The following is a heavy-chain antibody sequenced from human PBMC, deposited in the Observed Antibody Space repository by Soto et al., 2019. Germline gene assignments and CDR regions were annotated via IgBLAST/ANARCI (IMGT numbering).Heavy chain of an antibody. Sequence: GESLKISCQCSGYTFSNFWIGWVRQLPGKGLEWMGIIYPGDHETRYSPSFHGKVTISADKSINTAYLQQNSLEASDTAFYFCARSPRSSPYFDYWGQGALVTVSS. CDR3: ARSPRSSPYFDY. CDR2: IYPGDHET. CDR1: GYTFSNFW. D-gene: IGHD6-13*01. J-gene: IGHJ4*02. V-gene: IGHV5-51*01.